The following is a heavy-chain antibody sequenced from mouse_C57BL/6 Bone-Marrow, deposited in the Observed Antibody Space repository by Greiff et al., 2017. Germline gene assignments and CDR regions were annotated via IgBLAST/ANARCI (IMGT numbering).Heavy chain of an antibody. CDR1: GYTFTSYG. V-gene: IGHV1-81*01. D-gene: IGHD1-1*01. CDR2: IYPRSGNT. CDR3: ARPRDYYGSTYWYFDV. Sequence: QVQLKQSGAELARPGASVKLSCKASGYTFTSYGISWVKQRTGQGLEWIGEIYPRSGNTYYNEKFKGKATLTADKASSTAYLELRHLTAEDSAVYFCARPRDYYGSTYWYFDVWGTGTTVTVSS. J-gene: IGHJ1*03.